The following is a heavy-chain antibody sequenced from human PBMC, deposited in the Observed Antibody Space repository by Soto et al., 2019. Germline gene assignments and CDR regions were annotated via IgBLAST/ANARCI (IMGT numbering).Heavy chain of an antibody. D-gene: IGHD6-13*01. J-gene: IGHJ4*02. CDR1: GDSVSSSDYY. CDR3: ARSWGCGPRDSDY. CDR2: IYYSGTT. V-gene: IGHV4-39*01. Sequence: QLQLQESGPGMVKPSETLSLTCTVSGDSVSSSDYYWGWIRQPPGKGLEWIGSIYYSGTTYYNPSLNSRVTMSVDTSTDQFSVKLTSVTAADTDVSSCARSWGCGPRDSDYCGQGTLVTVSS.